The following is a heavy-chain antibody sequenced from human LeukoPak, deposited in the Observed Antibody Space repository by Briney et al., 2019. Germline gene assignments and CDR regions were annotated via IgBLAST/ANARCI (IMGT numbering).Heavy chain of an antibody. CDR2: IIPIFGTA. V-gene: IGHV1-69*13. CDR1: GYTFTGYY. Sequence: SVKVSCKASGYTFTGYYMHWVRQAPGQGLEWMGGIIPIFGTANYAQKFQGRVTITADESTSTAYMELSSLRSEDTAVYYCASTQRSIAAAGGTYYYYYYMDVWGKGTTVTISS. D-gene: IGHD6-13*01. J-gene: IGHJ6*03. CDR3: ASTQRSIAAAGGTYYYYYYMDV.